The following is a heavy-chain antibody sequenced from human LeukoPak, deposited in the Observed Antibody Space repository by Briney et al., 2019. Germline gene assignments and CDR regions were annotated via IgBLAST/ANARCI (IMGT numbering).Heavy chain of an antibody. Sequence: GGSLRLSCAASGFTFSSYSMNWVRQAPGKWLEWVSSISSSSSYIYYADSVKGRFTICRDNAKNSLYLQMNSLRAEDTAVYYCARDKFNAFDIWGQGTMVTVSS. CDR3: ARDKFNAFDI. CDR1: GFTFSSYS. V-gene: IGHV3-21*01. J-gene: IGHJ3*02. CDR2: ISSSSSYI.